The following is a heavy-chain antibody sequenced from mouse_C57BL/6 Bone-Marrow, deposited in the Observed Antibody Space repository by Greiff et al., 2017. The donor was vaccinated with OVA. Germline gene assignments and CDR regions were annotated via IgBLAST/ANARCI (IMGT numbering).Heavy chain of an antibody. Sequence: EVQGVESGGGLVQPKGSLKLSCAASGFSFNTYAMNWVRQAPGKGLEWVARIRSKSNNYATYYADSVKDRFTISRDDSESMLYLQMNNLKTEDTAMYYCVRQGLYYGNYEAWFAYWGQGTLVTVSA. CDR3: VRQGLYYGNYEAWFAY. CDR1: GFSFNTYA. V-gene: IGHV10-1*01. D-gene: IGHD2-1*01. CDR2: IRSKSNNYAT. J-gene: IGHJ3*01.